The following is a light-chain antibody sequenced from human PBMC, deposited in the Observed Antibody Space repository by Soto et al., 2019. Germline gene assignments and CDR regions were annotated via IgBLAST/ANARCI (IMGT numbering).Light chain of an antibody. Sequence: EIVMTQSQATLSVSPGERATLSCRASQSVSRHLAWYQQRPGQAPRLLIYDASTRATGIPARFSGSGSGTEFTLTISSLQSEDFAVYYCQHYNDWRSLTFGGGTKVEI. V-gene: IGKV3-15*01. J-gene: IGKJ4*01. CDR2: DAS. CDR1: QSVSRH. CDR3: QHYNDWRSLT.